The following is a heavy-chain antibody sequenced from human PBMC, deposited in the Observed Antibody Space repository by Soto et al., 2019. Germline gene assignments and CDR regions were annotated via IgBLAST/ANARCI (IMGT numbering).Heavy chain of an antibody. D-gene: IGHD6-6*01. CDR3: ARDPLPSSSGGPRYGMDV. V-gene: IGHV3-13*01. CDR1: GFTFSSYD. CDR2: IGTAGDT. J-gene: IGHJ6*02. Sequence: GGSLRLSCAASGFTFSSYDMHWVRQATGKGLEWVSAIGTAGDTYYPGSVKGRFTISRENAKNSLYLQMNSLRAEDTAVYYCARDPLPSSSGGPRYGMDVWGQGTTVTVSS.